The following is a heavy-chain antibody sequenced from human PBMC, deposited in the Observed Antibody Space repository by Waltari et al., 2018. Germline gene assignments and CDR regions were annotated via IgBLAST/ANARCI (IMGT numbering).Heavy chain of an antibody. Sequence: QVQLVQSGAEVKKPGASVKVSCKASGYTFTSYDINWVRQATGQGLVWMGWMNPNSGNTGYAQKFQGRVTMTRNTSISTAYMELSSLRSEDTAVYYCARDAYRLHNYYYYGMDVWGQGTTVTVSS. CDR2: MNPNSGNT. V-gene: IGHV1-8*01. CDR3: ARDAYRLHNYYYYGMDV. D-gene: IGHD3-16*01. J-gene: IGHJ6*02. CDR1: GYTFTSYD.